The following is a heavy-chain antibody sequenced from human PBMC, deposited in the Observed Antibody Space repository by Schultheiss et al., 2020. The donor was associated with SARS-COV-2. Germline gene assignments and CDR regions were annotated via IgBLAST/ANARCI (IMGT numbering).Heavy chain of an antibody. V-gene: IGHV3-11*06. D-gene: IGHD3-16*01. CDR2: ISSSSSYT. J-gene: IGHJ5*02. CDR1: GFTFSDYY. Sequence: GGSLRLSCAASGFTFSDYYMSWIRQAPGKGLEWVSYISSSSSYTNYADSVKGRFTISRDNAKNSLYLQMNSLRAEDTSMYYCARERGGWFDPWGQGTLVTVSS. CDR3: ARERGGWFDP.